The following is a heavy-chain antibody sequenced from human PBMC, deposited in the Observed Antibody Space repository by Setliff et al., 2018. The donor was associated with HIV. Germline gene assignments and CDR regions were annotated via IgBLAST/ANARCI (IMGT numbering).Heavy chain of an antibody. CDR1: GYSISSGYY. CDR2: IYNSGIT. V-gene: IGHV4-38-2*02. Sequence: SETLSLTCTVSGYSISSGYYWGWIRQPPGKGLEWIGSIYNSGITYYNSSLKSRVTISVDTSKNQFSLNLTSVTAADTAVYFCARGGAVSADFDSWGQGTLVTVSS. D-gene: IGHD3-16*01. CDR3: ARGGAVSADFDS. J-gene: IGHJ5*01.